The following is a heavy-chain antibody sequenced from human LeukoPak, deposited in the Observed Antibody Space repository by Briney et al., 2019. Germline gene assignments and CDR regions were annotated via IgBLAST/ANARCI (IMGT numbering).Heavy chain of an antibody. V-gene: IGHV4-39*07. D-gene: IGHD3-3*01. CDR3: ARDRSGLGDWFDP. J-gene: IGHJ5*02. Sequence: PSETLSLTCTVSGGSISSSSYYWGWIRQPPGKGLEWIGSIYYSGSTYYNPSLKSRVTISVDTSKNQFSLNLRSVTAADTAVYYCARDRSGLGDWFDPWGQGTLVTVSS. CDR1: GGSISSSSYY. CDR2: IYYSGST.